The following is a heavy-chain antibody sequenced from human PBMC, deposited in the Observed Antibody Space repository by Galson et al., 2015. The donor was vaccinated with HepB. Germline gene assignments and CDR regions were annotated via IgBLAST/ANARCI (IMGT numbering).Heavy chain of an antibody. D-gene: IGHD5-12*01. V-gene: IGHV1-46*01. Sequence: SVKVSCKASGYTFTSYYMHWVRQAPGQGLEWMGIINPSGGSTSYAQKFQGRVTMTRDTSTSTVYMELSSLRSEDTAVYYCARGLVDIVATSQDRYYYGMDVWGQGTTVTVSS. CDR2: INPSGGST. CDR3: ARGLVDIVATSQDRYYYGMDV. J-gene: IGHJ6*02. CDR1: GYTFTSYY.